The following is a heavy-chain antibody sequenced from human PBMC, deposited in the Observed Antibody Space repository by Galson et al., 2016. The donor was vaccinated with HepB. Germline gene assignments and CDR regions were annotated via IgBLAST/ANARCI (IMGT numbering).Heavy chain of an antibody. CDR3: ARIRGMGRGVPYYYYGMDV. Sequence: PALVKPTQTLTLTCSFSGFSLTTSGVSVSWIRQPPGKALEWLARIDWDDDKHYISSLKTRLTISKDPSKNQVVLTMTNMDPVDTATYYCARIRGMGRGVPYYYYGMDVWGQGTTVTVSS. CDR1: GFSLTTSGVS. V-gene: IGHV2-70*11. J-gene: IGHJ6*02. D-gene: IGHD3-10*01. CDR2: IDWDDDK.